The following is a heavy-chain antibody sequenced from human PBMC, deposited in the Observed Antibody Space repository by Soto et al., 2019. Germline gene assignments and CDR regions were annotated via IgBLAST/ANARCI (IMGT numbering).Heavy chain of an antibody. D-gene: IGHD3-10*01. CDR1: GFTFSSYR. CDR3: ARVYYYGSGSFDP. CDR2: ISSSSSTI. Sequence: GGSLRLSCAASGFTFSSYRMHWVRQAPGKGLEWVSYISSSSSTIYYADSVKGRFTISRDNAKNSLYLQMNSLRAEDTAVYYCARVYYYGSGSFDPWGQGTLVTVSS. V-gene: IGHV3-48*01. J-gene: IGHJ5*02.